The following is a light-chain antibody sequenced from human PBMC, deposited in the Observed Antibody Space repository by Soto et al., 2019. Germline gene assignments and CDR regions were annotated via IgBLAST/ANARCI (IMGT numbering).Light chain of an antibody. V-gene: IGLV2-14*01. CDR2: EVR. J-gene: IGLJ3*02. Sequence: QSVLTQPASVSGSPGQSITISCSGTTNDIGGYNYVSWYQHHPGKVPKVIIYEVRNRPSGVSNRFSVSKSGNTASLTISGLQAEDEADYYCCSYTISATLVFGGGTKLTVL. CDR1: TNDIGGYNY. CDR3: CSYTISATLV.